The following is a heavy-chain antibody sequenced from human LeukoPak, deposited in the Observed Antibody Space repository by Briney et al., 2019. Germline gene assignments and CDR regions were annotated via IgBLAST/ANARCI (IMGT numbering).Heavy chain of an antibody. CDR1: GFTFSSYA. D-gene: IGHD3-22*01. Sequence: PGGSLRLSCAASGFTFSSYAMSWVRQAPGKGLEWVSAISGSGGSTYYADSVKGRFTISRDNSKNTLYLQMNSLRAEDTAVYYCAKDDTMIVVVIISFDYWGQGTLATASS. J-gene: IGHJ4*02. V-gene: IGHV3-23*01. CDR2: ISGSGGST. CDR3: AKDDTMIVVVIISFDY.